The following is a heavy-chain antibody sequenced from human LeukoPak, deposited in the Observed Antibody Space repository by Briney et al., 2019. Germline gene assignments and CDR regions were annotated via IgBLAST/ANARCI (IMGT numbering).Heavy chain of an antibody. Sequence: SQTLSLTCAISGDSVSTNSAAWNWIRQSPSRGLEWLGRTYYRSKWYNDNAVSVSSRNAINPDTSKNQISLHLKSVTLDDTAVYYCVRGDSSIAVSGTAFDYWGPGTLVTVSS. CDR3: VRGDSSIAVSGTAFDY. CDR2: TYYRSKWYN. D-gene: IGHD6-19*01. CDR1: GDSVSTNSAA. V-gene: IGHV6-1*01. J-gene: IGHJ4*02.